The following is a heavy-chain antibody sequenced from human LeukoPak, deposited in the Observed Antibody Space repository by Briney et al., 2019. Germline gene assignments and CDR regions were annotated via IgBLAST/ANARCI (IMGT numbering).Heavy chain of an antibody. D-gene: IGHD3-10*01. CDR1: GHTFTRYY. Sequence: ASVKVSCRASGHTFTRYYVHWVRQAPGQGLEWMGIINPSAGSTTYGQNLQGRVTMTRDTSTSTVYMQLSSLRSEDTAVYYCARGEYAFDIWGRGTKVTVSS. CDR2: INPSAGST. J-gene: IGHJ3*02. CDR3: ARGEYAFDI. V-gene: IGHV1-46*04.